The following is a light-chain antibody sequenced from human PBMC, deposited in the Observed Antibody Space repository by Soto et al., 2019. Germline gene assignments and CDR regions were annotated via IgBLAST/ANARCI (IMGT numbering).Light chain of an antibody. CDR1: AGAVNTGYF. Sequence: QAVVTQQPSLTVSPGGTVTLTCASSAGAVNTGYFPSWFQQKSGQAPRVLIHSTFKRHSWTPARFSGSRLWGKAALTRSDVQPEDEADYYCLLFYGGAQIFGAGTKLTVL. CDR2: STF. J-gene: IGLJ2*01. CDR3: LLFYGGAQI. V-gene: IGLV7-43*01.